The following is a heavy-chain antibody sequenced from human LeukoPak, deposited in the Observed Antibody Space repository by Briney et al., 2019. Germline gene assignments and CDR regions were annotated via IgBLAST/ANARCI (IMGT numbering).Heavy chain of an antibody. CDR3: AKSAGIVVVTAIHY. V-gene: IGHV3-23*01. J-gene: IGHJ4*02. D-gene: IGHD2-21*02. CDR2: ISGSGGST. Sequence: GGSLRLSCAASGFTFNSYAMSWVRQAPGKGPDRVSAISGSGGSTYYADSVKGRFTISRDNSKNTLYLQMNSLRAEDTAVYYCAKSAGIVVVTAIHYWGQGTLVTVSS. CDR1: GFTFNSYA.